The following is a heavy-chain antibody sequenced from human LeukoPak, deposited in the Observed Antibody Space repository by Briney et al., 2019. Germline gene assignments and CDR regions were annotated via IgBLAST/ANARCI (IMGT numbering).Heavy chain of an antibody. CDR2: INPNSGGT. D-gene: IGHD3-9*01. Sequence: ASVKVSCKASGYTFTGYYMHWVRQAPGQGLEWMGWINPNSGGTNYAQKFQGRVTMTRDTSISTAYMELSRLRSDDTAVYYCARDPEFLRYFDWSHHARWFDPWGQGTLVTVSS. CDR3: ARDPEFLRYFDWSHHARWFDP. CDR1: GYTFTGYY. J-gene: IGHJ5*02. V-gene: IGHV1-2*02.